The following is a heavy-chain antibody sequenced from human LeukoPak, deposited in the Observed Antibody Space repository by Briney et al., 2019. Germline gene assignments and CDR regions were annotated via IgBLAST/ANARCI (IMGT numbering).Heavy chain of an antibody. Sequence: SETLSLTCTVSGGSISSYYWSWIRQPPGKGLEWIGYIYYSGSTNYNPSLKSRVTISVDTSKNQFSLKLSSVTAADTAVYYCARVGGLYGDYYFDYWGQGTLVTVSS. CDR3: ARVGGLYGDYYFDY. V-gene: IGHV4-59*12. CDR2: IYYSGST. CDR1: GGSISSYY. D-gene: IGHD4-17*01. J-gene: IGHJ4*02.